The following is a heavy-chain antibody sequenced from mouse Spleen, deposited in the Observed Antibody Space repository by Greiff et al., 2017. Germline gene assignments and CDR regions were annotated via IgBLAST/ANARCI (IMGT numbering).Heavy chain of an antibody. Sequence: QVTLKESGPGILQSSQTLILFCSFSGFSLSSSGMGVSWIRQPSGKGLEWLVLIYWVDDYRSNSFLKSWPTISKDTSRNQVFLKITSVDTADTATYYCARSAITTVVATGYTMDYWGQGTSVTVSS. CDR3: ARSAITTVVATGYTMDY. J-gene: IGHJ4*01. CDR2: IYWVDDY. CDR1: GFSLSSSGMG. D-gene: IGHD1-1*01. V-gene: IGHV8-12*01.